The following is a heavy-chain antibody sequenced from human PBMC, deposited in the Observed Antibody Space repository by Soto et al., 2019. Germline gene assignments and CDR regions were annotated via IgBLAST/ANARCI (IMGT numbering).Heavy chain of an antibody. V-gene: IGHV1-69*01. CDR1: GGTFSSYA. Sequence: QVQLVQSGAEVKKPGSSVKVSCKASGGTFSSYAISWVRQAPGQGLEWMGGIIPIFGTANYAQKFQGRVTITADESTSTAYMELSSLRSEDTAVYYCARGGAAGRVEAGSTRNYYYYYGMDVWGQGTTVTVSS. J-gene: IGHJ6*02. CDR2: IIPIFGTA. D-gene: IGHD2-2*01. CDR3: ARGGAAGRVEAGSTRNYYYYYGMDV.